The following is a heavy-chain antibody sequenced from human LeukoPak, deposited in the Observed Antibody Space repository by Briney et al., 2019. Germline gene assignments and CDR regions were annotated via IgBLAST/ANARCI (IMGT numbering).Heavy chain of an antibody. D-gene: IGHD3-3*01. CDR3: ATLEPSQNGYFDS. CDR2: IYYRGGT. J-gene: IGHJ4*02. Sequence: PSETLSLTCTVSGGSISSYYWSWLRQPPGKGLEWIGYIYYRGGTNYNPSLKSRVTILIDTSKNQFSLKLSSVTAADTAVYYCATLEPSQNGYFDSWGQGTLVTVSS. CDR1: GGSISSYY. V-gene: IGHV4-59*01.